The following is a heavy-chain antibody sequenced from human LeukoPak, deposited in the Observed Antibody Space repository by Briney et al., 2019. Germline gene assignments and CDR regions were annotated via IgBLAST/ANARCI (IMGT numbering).Heavy chain of an antibody. Sequence: GGSLRLSCAASGFTFSTYWMHWVRQAPGKGLVWVSRKSDGSTNYADSVKGRFTISRDNAKNTVSLQMNSLRPEDTGVYYCARAPSEIGGYYPEYFRHWGQGTVVTVSS. CDR3: ARAPSEIGGYYPEYFRH. J-gene: IGHJ1*01. D-gene: IGHD3-22*01. CDR2: KSDGST. CDR1: GFTFSTYW. V-gene: IGHV3-74*01.